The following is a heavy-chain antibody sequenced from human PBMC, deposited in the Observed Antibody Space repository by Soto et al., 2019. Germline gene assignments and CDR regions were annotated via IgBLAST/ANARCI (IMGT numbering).Heavy chain of an antibody. CDR3: ARQKPRGASYYYYGMDV. J-gene: IGHJ6*02. CDR2: ISHDGSNK. V-gene: IGHV3-30-3*01. CDR1: GFTFSSYA. D-gene: IGHD3-10*01. Sequence: GGSLRLSCAASGFTFSSYAMHWVRQAPGKGLEWVAVISHDGSNKYYADSVKGRCTISRDNSKNTLYLQMNSLRAEDTAVYHCARQKPRGASYYYYGMDVWGQATTLTVSS.